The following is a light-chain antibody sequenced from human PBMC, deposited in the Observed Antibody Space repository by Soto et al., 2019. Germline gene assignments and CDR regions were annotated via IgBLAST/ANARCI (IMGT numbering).Light chain of an antibody. CDR1: QSVSSN. Sequence: EIVLTQSPATLSLSPGERATLSSRASQSVSSNLPWYQQNPGQAPRLLIYGASSSATGIPDRFSGSGSGTDFTLTISRLEPEDFAVYYCQQYGSSSGTFGQGTKVDI. CDR2: GAS. J-gene: IGKJ1*01. V-gene: IGKV3-20*01. CDR3: QQYGSSSGT.